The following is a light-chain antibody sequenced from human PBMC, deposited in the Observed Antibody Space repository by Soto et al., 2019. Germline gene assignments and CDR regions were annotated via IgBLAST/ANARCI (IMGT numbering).Light chain of an antibody. V-gene: IGKV3-15*01. CDR3: QQYNVWPLT. Sequence: EIVMTQSPVTLSVSPGDRATLSCRASQSVNSNLAWYQHKPGQTPKLLIYVASTRATGIPARFSGSGSGTEFTLTISSLQSEDFAVYYCQQYNVWPLTFGGGTKFEFK. J-gene: IGKJ4*01. CDR2: VAS. CDR1: QSVNSN.